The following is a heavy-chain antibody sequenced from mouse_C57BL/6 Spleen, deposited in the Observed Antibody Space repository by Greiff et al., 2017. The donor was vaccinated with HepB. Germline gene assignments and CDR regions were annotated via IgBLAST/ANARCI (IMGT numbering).Heavy chain of an antibody. CDR1: GFTFSSYG. J-gene: IGHJ4*01. V-gene: IGHV5-6*01. CDR3: ARESTTVTYYAMDY. Sequence: EVQGVESGGDLVKPGGSLKLSCAASGFTFSSYGMSWVRQTPDKRLEWVATISSGGSYTYYPDSVKGRFTISRDNAKNTLYLQMSSLKSEDTAMYYCARESTTVTYYAMDYWGQGTSVTVSS. D-gene: IGHD2-2*01. CDR2: ISSGGSYT.